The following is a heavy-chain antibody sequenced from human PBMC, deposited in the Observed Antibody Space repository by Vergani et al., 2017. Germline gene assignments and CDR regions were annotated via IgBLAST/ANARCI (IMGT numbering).Heavy chain of an antibody. V-gene: IGHV1-24*01. CDR3: QATKRISMVRGDDY. J-gene: IGHJ4*02. CDR2: FDPEDGET. CDR1: GYTLTELS. D-gene: IGHD3-10*01. Sequence: QVQLVQSGAEVKKPGASVKVSCKVSGYTLTELSMHWVRQAPGKGLQWMGGFDPEDGETIYAQKFQGRVTMTEDTSTDTAYMGLSSLRSEDTAVDYCQATKRISMVRGDDYWGPGTLVTVSS.